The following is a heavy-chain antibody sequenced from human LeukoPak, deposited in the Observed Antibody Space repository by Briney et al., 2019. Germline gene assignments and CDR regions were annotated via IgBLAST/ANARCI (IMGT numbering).Heavy chain of an antibody. CDR1: GGSISSSSYY. V-gene: IGHV4-39*07. J-gene: IGHJ4*02. CDR2: IYYSGST. CDR3: ARGPDDSSGSPDYFDY. Sequence: PSETLSLTCTVSGGSISSSSYYWGWLRQPPGKGLEWIGSIYYSGSTYYNPSLKSRVTISVDTSKNQFSLKLSSVTAADTAVYYCARGPDDSSGSPDYFDYWGQGTLVTVSS. D-gene: IGHD3-22*01.